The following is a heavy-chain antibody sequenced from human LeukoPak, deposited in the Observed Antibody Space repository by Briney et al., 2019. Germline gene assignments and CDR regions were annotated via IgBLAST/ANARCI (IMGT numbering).Heavy chain of an antibody. CDR3: ARRTRYSSGWYSAYFDY. CDR1: GGSISSGSYY. D-gene: IGHD6-19*01. Sequence: PSQTLSLTCTVSGGSISSGSYYWSWIRQPAGKGLEWIGRIYTSGSTNYNPSLKSRVTISVDTSKNQFSLKLSSVTAADTAVYYCARRTRYSSGWYSAYFDYWGQGTLVTVSS. CDR2: IYTSGST. V-gene: IGHV4-61*02. J-gene: IGHJ4*02.